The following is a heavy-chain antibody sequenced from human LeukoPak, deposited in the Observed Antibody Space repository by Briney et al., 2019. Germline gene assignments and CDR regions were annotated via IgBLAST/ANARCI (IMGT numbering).Heavy chain of an antibody. J-gene: IGHJ4*02. CDR2: INHSGST. CDR3: ARERVSGYYSYYFDY. V-gene: IGHV4-34*01. CDR1: GGSFSGYY. D-gene: IGHD3-22*01. Sequence: PSETLSLTCAVYGGSFSGYYWSWIRQPPGKGLEWIGEINHSGSTNYNPSLKSRVTISVDTSKNQFSLKLSSVTAADTAVYYCARERVSGYYSYYFDYWGQGTLVTVSS.